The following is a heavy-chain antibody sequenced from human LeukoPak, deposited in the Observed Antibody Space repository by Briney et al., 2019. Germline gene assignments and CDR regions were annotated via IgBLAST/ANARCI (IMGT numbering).Heavy chain of an antibody. CDR2: INPNSGGT. CDR1: GYTFTGYY. J-gene: IGHJ6*03. Sequence: GASVKVSCKASGYTFTGYYMHWVRQAPGQGLEWMGWINPNSGGTNYAQKFQGRVTMTRDTSISTAYMELSRLRSDDTAVYYCARTYCTNGVCSRGYYYYYMDVWGKGTTVTVSS. D-gene: IGHD2-8*01. CDR3: ARTYCTNGVCSRGYYYYYMDV. V-gene: IGHV1-2*02.